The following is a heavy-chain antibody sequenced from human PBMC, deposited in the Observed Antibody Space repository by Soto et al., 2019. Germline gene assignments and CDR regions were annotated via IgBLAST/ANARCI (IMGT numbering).Heavy chain of an antibody. D-gene: IGHD2-2*01. CDR3: ARRAYCSSTSCYWFDP. J-gene: IGHJ5*02. Sequence: GESLKISCEASGYGFANYWIGWVRQKPGKGLEWMGIIYPGDSDTRYSPSFQGQVTISADKSISTAYLQWSSLKASDTAMYYCARRAYCSSTSCYWFDPWGQGTLVIVSS. CDR1: GYGFANYW. V-gene: IGHV5-51*01. CDR2: IYPGDSDT.